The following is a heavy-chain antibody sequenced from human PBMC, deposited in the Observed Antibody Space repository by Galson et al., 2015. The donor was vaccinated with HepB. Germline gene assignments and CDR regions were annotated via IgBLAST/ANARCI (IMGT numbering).Heavy chain of an antibody. D-gene: IGHD3-22*01. Sequence: SVKVSCKASGYTFTSYAMNWVRQAPGQGLEWMGWINTNTGNPTYAQGFTGRFVFSLDTSVSTAYLQISSLKAEDTAVYYCARDAHPPREPFHYDSSGYYRAWGQGTLVTVSS. CDR3: ARDAHPPREPFHYDSSGYYRA. CDR1: GYTFTSYA. CDR2: INTNTGNP. V-gene: IGHV7-4-1*02. J-gene: IGHJ5*02.